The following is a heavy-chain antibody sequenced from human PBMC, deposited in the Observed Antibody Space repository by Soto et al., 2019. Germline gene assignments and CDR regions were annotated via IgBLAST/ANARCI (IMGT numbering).Heavy chain of an antibody. CDR1: GFTFSSYS. CDR3: AREVGASAFDI. CDR2: ISGSSSYI. Sequence: PGGSLRLSCAASGFTFSSYSMNWVRQAPGKGLEWVSSISGSSSYIYYADSVKGRFTISRDNAKNSLYLQMNSLRAEDTAVCYCAREVGASAFDIWGQGTMVTVSS. D-gene: IGHD1-26*01. V-gene: IGHV3-21*01. J-gene: IGHJ3*02.